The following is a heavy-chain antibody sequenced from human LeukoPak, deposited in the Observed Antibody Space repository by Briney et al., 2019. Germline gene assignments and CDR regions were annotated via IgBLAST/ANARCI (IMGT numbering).Heavy chain of an antibody. CDR2: IYPGDSDT. Sequence: GESLKISCKGSGYSFTSYWISWVRQMPGKGLEWMGIIYPGDSDTRYSPSLQGQVTFSADNSIGTAYLQWSSLKASDTAMYYCATSRIMATISPFDYWGQGTLVTVSS. CDR3: ATSRIMATISPFDY. CDR1: GYSFTSYW. V-gene: IGHV5-51*01. J-gene: IGHJ4*02. D-gene: IGHD5-24*01.